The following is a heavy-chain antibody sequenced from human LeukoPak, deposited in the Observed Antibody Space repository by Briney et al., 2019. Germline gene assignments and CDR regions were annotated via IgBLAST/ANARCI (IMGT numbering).Heavy chain of an antibody. CDR3: AKGKANTYYYDSSRLGDY. V-gene: IGHV3-23*01. D-gene: IGHD3-22*01. J-gene: IGHJ4*02. Sequence: PGGSLRLSCAASGFTFSSYAMSWVRQAPGKGLEWVSAISGSGGSTYYADTVKGRFTISRDNSKNTLYLQMNSLRAEDTAVYYCAKGKANTYYYDSSRLGDYWGQGTLVTVSS. CDR2: ISGSGGST. CDR1: GFTFSSYA.